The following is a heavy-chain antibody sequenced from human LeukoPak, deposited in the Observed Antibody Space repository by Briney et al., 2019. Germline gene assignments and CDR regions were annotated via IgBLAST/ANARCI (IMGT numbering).Heavy chain of an antibody. CDR2: IIPIFGTA. CDR1: GGTFSSYA. V-gene: IGHV1-69*05. CDR3: AICGEDYYYYMDV. J-gene: IGHJ6*03. Sequence: GASVKVSCKASGGTFSSYAISWVRQAPGQGLEWMGGIIPIFGTANYAQKFQGRVTITTDESTSTAYMELSSLRSEDTAVYYCAICGEDYYYYMDVWGKGTTVTVSS. D-gene: IGHD4-17*01.